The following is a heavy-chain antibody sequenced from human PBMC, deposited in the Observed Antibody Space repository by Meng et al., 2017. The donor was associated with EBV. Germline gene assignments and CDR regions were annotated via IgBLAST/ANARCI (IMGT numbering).Heavy chain of an antibody. D-gene: IGHD1-1*01. J-gene: IGHJ4*02. Sequence: GPGLVRACGTLPLTCADSGGSISRSNWLSWVRQPPGKGLEWIGEIYNSGSTNYNPSLKSRVTISVDKSKNQFSLKLSSVTAADTAVYYCVGTRTGTPDYWGQGTLVTVSS. CDR1: GGSISRSNW. CDR3: VGTRTGTPDY. V-gene: IGHV4-4*02. CDR2: IYNSGST.